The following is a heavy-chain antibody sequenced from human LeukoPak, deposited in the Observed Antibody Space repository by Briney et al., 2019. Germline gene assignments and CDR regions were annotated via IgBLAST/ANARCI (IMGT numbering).Heavy chain of an antibody. CDR2: ISGSGGST. Sequence: GGSLRLSCAASGFTFSNYAMTWVRQAPGKGLEWVSTISGSGGSTYYADSVKGRFTISRDNSKTTLYVQMSSLRAEDTAIYYCAKREYSYQLDDWGQGTLVTVSS. CDR3: AKREYSYQLDD. CDR1: GFTFSNYA. V-gene: IGHV3-23*01. D-gene: IGHD5-18*01. J-gene: IGHJ4*02.